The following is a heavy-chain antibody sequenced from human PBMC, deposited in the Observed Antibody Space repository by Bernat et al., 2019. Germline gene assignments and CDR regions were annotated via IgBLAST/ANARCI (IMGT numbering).Heavy chain of an antibody. CDR2: ISAYNGNT. J-gene: IGHJ6*02. CDR3: ARDKSNGRYYDILTVNLYYYYGMDV. D-gene: IGHD3-9*01. V-gene: IGHV1-18*01. Sequence: QVQLVQSGAEVKKPGASVKVSCKASGYTFTSYGISWVRQAPGQGLEWMGWISAYNGNTNYAQKLQGRVTMTTDTSTSTAYMELRSLRSDDTAVYYCARDKSNGRYYDILTVNLYYYYGMDVWGQGTTGTVSS. CDR1: GYTFTSYG.